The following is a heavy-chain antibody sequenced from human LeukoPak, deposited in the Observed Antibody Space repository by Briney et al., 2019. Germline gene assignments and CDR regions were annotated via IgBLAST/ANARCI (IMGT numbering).Heavy chain of an antibody. D-gene: IGHD3-10*01. CDR1: GYTFTSYG. V-gene: IGHV1-18*01. CDR2: ISAYNGNT. CDR3: ARGSNGSGTLVFIP. J-gene: IGHJ5*02. Sequence: ASVKVSCKASGYTFTSYGISWVRQAPGQGLEWMGWISAYNGNTNYAQKLQGRVTMTTDTSTSTAYRELRSLRSDDTAVYYCARGSNGSGTLVFIPWGQGTLVTVSS.